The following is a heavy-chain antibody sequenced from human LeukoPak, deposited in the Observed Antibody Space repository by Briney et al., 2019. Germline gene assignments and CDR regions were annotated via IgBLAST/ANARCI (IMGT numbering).Heavy chain of an antibody. Sequence: ASVKVSCKASGYTFTGYYVHWVRQAPGQGLEWMGWINPDSGDTNYAQKFQGRVTMTRDTSISTAYMELSRLRSDDTAVDYCLRWFDPWGQGTLVTVSS. CDR2: INPDSGDT. D-gene: IGHD3-16*01. CDR3: LRWFDP. J-gene: IGHJ5*02. V-gene: IGHV1-2*02. CDR1: GYTFTGYY.